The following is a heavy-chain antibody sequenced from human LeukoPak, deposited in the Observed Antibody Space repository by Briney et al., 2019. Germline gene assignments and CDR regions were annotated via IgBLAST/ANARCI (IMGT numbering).Heavy chain of an antibody. D-gene: IGHD3-16*01. CDR3: VRDLVFVWTPGDDFDF. V-gene: IGHV3-74*01. CDR2: INEDATTI. CDR1: GFAFSAYW. J-gene: IGHJ4*02. Sequence: GGSLRLSCAASGFAFSAYWMHWVRQAPGKGLEWVARINEDATTISYADSVKGRFIISRDNTKKSLYLQMNNLSAEDTAVYYCVRDLVFVWTPGDDFDFWGQVTLVIVSS.